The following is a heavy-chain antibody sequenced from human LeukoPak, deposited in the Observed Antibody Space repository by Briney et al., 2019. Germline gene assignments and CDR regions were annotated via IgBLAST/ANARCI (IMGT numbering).Heavy chain of an antibody. CDR1: GFSFSSYG. CDR3: AIGGVLAYCGGDCYSTNAFDY. J-gene: IGHJ4*02. Sequence: GGSLRLSCAASGFSFSSYGMHWVRQAPGKGLEYVSAISSNGGSTYYANSVKGRFTISRDNSKSTLHLQMGSLRAEDMAVYYCAIGGVLAYCGGDCYSTNAFDYWGQGTLVTVSS. D-gene: IGHD2-21*02. V-gene: IGHV3-64*01. CDR2: ISSNGGST.